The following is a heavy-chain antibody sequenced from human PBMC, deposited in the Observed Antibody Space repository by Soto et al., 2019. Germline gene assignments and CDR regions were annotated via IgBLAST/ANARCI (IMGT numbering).Heavy chain of an antibody. CDR1: GGSISSSSYY. V-gene: IGHV4-39*01. Sequence: QLQLQESGPGLVKPSETLSLTCTVSGGSISSSSYYWGWIRQPPGKGLEWIGSIYYSGSTYYNPSLKSRVTISVDTSKNQFSLKLSSVTAADTAVYYCARQLTQLTSWFDPWGQGTLVTVSS. CDR2: IYYSGST. CDR3: ARQLTQLTSWFDP. J-gene: IGHJ5*02. D-gene: IGHD6-6*01.